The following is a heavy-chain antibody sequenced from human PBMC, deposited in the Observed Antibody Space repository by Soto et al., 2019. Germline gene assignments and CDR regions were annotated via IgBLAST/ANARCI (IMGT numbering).Heavy chain of an antibody. V-gene: IGHV4-59*08. D-gene: IGHD6-19*01. Sequence: QVQLQESGPGLVKPSETLSLTCTVSGGSISNSYWSWIRQPPGKGLEWIGYIYDSGSTNYNPSLKRRVIISVDPSNNQFSLRLSSVTAADTAVYYCARHIAVASWFDPWGQGPLVTVSS. CDR1: GGSISNSY. CDR3: ARHIAVASWFDP. J-gene: IGHJ5*02. CDR2: IYDSGST.